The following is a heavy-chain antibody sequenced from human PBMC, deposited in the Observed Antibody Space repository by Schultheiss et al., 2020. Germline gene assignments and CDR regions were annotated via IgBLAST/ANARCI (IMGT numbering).Heavy chain of an antibody. CDR1: GGSVSSGSYY. Sequence: SETLSLTCTVSGGSVSSGSYYWSWIRQSPGKGLEWIGRIYTSGSTNYNPSLKSRVTMSVDTSKNQFSLKLSSVTAADTAVYYCARGLYLDGGEWFDPWGQGTLVTVSS. D-gene: IGHD3-16*01. CDR2: IYTSGST. CDR3: ARGLYLDGGEWFDP. J-gene: IGHJ5*02. V-gene: IGHV4-61*01.